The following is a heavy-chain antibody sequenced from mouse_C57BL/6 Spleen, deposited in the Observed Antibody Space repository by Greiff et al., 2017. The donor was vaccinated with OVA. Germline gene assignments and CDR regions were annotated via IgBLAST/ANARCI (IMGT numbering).Heavy chain of an antibody. CDR1: GFTFTDYY. J-gene: IGHJ2*01. CDR2: IRNKANGYTT. V-gene: IGHV7-3*01. Sequence: EVKLMESGGGLVQPGGSLSLSCAASGFTFTDYYMSWVRQPPGTALEWLGFIRNKANGYTTEYSASVKGRFNISRDNSQSILYLQMYALRAEDSATYYCARYTPTGRDYWGQGTTLTVSS. D-gene: IGHD4-1*01. CDR3: ARYTPTGRDY.